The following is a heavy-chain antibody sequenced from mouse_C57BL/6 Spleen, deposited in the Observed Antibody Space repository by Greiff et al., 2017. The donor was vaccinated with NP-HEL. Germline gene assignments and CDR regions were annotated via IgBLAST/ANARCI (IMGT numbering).Heavy chain of an antibody. J-gene: IGHJ4*01. CDR3: ARQLLRGIGMDY. CDR2: ISSGGSYT. D-gene: IGHD1-1*01. Sequence: EVKLMESGGDLVKPGGSLKLSCAASGFTFSSYGMSWVRQTPDKRLEWVATISSGGSYTYYPDSVKGRFTISRDNAKNTLYLQMSSLKSEDTAMYYCARQLLRGIGMDYWGQGTSVTVSS. CDR1: GFTFSSYG. V-gene: IGHV5-6*01.